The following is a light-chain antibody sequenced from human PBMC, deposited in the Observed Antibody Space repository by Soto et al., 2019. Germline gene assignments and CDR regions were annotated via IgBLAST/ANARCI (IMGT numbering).Light chain of an antibody. Sequence: QLRQCPPSLSAPVGDTVTIICRASEDINLFLNWYQQQPGKAPQVLIYAASHLQRGVPSRFSGSGSGTEFTLTISSLQPDDFATYYCQQSCSTPPTFGQASKVDI. CDR1: EDINLF. CDR2: AAS. J-gene: IGKJ1*01. CDR3: QQSCSTPPT. V-gene: IGKV1-39*01.